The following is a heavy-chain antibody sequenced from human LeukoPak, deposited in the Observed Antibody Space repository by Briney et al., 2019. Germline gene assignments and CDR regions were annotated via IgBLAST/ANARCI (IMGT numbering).Heavy chain of an antibody. CDR2: IYYSGST. CDR3: ARCCGSTIFGESDY. D-gene: IGHD3-3*01. V-gene: IGHV4-39*01. CDR1: GGSISSSSYY. J-gene: IGHJ4*02. Sequence: SETLSLTCTVSGGSISSSSYYWGWIRQPPGKGLEWIGTIYYSGSTFYNPSLKSRVTISVDTSKNQFSLKLSSVTAADTAVYYCARCCGSTIFGESDYWGQGTLVTVSP.